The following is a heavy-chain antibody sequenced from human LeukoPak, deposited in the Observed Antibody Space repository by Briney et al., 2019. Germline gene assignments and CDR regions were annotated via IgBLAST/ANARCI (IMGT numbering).Heavy chain of an antibody. CDR2: ISYDGSNK. V-gene: IGHV3-30-3*01. J-gene: IGHJ4*02. CDR1: GFTFSSYA. CDR3: ARDFAVPRGYYYDSSVP. D-gene: IGHD3-22*01. Sequence: GGSLRLSCAASGFTFSSYAMHWVRQAPGKGLEWVAVISYDGSNKHYADSVKGRFTISRDNSKNTLYLQMNSLRAEDTAVYYCARDFAVPRGYYYDSSVPWGQGTLVTVSS.